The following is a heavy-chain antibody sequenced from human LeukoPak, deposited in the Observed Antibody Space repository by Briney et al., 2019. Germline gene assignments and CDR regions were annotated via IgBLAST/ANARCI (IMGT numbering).Heavy chain of an antibody. V-gene: IGHV4-39*01. CDR1: GGSLSSSSYY. Sequence: PSETLSLTCTVSGGSLSSSSYYWGWIRQPPGKGLEWIGSIYYSGSTYYNPSLKSRVTISVDTSKNQFSLKLSSVTAADTAVYYCARRAYSSLSESAFDIWGQGTMVTVSS. J-gene: IGHJ3*02. CDR3: ARRAYSSLSESAFDI. D-gene: IGHD6-6*01. CDR2: IYYSGST.